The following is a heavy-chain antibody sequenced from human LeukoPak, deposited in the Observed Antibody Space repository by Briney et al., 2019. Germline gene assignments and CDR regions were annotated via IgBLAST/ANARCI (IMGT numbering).Heavy chain of an antibody. CDR3: AIILFYDSKVAHAFDI. Sequence: PGGSLRLSCAASGFTFSSYAMSWVRQAPGKGLEWVSAISGSGGRTYYADSVKGRFTISRDNSKNTLYLQMNSLRAEDTAVYYCAIILFYDSKVAHAFDIWGQGTMVTVSS. V-gene: IGHV3-23*01. CDR1: GFTFSSYA. J-gene: IGHJ3*02. CDR2: ISGSGGRT. D-gene: IGHD3-22*01.